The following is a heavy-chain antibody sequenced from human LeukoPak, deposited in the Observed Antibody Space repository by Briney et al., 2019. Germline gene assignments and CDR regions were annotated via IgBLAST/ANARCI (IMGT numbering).Heavy chain of an antibody. Sequence: GGSLSLSCAASGLPFSSYAMSCVRHAPAKGLECVSDFSGSGGSTYYEDSVKGRFTISRDNSKNTLYLQMDSLRAEDTAVYYCAKDTSWAAAGDYFDYWGQGTLVTVSS. CDR1: GLPFSSYA. D-gene: IGHD6-13*01. CDR2: FSGSGGST. V-gene: IGHV3-23*01. J-gene: IGHJ4*02. CDR3: AKDTSWAAAGDYFDY.